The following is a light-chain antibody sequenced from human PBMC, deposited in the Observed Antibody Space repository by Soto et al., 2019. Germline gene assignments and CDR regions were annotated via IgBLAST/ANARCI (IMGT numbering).Light chain of an antibody. CDR2: DAS. J-gene: IGKJ1*01. CDR3: QQYNTYPWT. Sequence: DIQMTQPPSTLSASVGDTVTVTCRASQTISGWLAWYQQRPGKAPNLLIFDASTLESGVPSRFSGSGSGTEFTLTISSLQPDDFATYYCQQYNTYPWTFGQGTKVDNK. V-gene: IGKV1-5*01. CDR1: QTISGW.